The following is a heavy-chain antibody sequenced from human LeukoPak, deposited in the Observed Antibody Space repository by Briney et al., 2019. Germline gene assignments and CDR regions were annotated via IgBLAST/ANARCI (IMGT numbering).Heavy chain of an antibody. CDR2: IIPIFGTV. CDR3: TRGPPNWGYDY. D-gene: IGHD7-27*01. V-gene: IGHV1-69*05. CDR1: GGTFSSYG. J-gene: IGHJ4*02. Sequence: SVKVSCKASGGTFSSYGINWVRQAPGQGLEWMGGIIPIFGTVNYAQKFQGRVTMTRSTSMSTAYMELSSLKSEDTAVYYCTRGPPNWGYDYWGQGTLVTVSS.